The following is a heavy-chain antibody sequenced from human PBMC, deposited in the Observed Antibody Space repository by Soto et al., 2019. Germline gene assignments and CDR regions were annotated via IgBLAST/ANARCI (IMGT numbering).Heavy chain of an antibody. J-gene: IGHJ4*02. Sequence: GGSLRLSCAASGFTFDDYAMHWVRQAPGKGLEWVSGISWNSGSIGYADSVKGRFTISRDNAKNSLYLQMNSLRAEDTALYYCAKSNFVVVPAAMDYFDYWGQGTLVTVSS. V-gene: IGHV3-9*01. CDR2: ISWNSGSI. CDR1: GFTFDDYA. CDR3: AKSNFVVVPAAMDYFDY. D-gene: IGHD2-2*01.